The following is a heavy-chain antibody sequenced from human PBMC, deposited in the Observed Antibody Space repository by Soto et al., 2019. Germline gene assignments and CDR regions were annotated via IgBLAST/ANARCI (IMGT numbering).Heavy chain of an antibody. J-gene: IGHJ4*02. CDR1: GNSFTTYY. CDR3: AGLYHYDSSGYYGY. D-gene: IGHD3-22*01. V-gene: IGHV1-46*01. Sequence: ASVKVSCKASGNSFTTYYMHWVRQAPGQGLEWMGIINPSGGRTTYAQKFQGRVTMTRDTSTSTFHMELSSLTSEDTAVYYCAGLYHYDSSGYYGYWGQGTLVTVSS. CDR2: INPSGGRT.